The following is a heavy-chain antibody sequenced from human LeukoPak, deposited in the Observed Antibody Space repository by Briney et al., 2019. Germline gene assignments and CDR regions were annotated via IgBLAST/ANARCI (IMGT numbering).Heavy chain of an antibody. J-gene: IGHJ6*03. V-gene: IGHV3-30-3*01. D-gene: IGHD3-22*01. CDR2: ISYDGSNK. CDR3: AREDGSEYYYYMDV. CDR1: GFTFSNYA. Sequence: GRSLRLSCAASGFTFSNYAMHWVRQAPGKGLEWVAVISYDGSNKYYADSVKGRFTISRDNSKNTLYLQMNSLRAEDTAVYYCAREDGSEYYYYMDVWGKGTTVTVSS.